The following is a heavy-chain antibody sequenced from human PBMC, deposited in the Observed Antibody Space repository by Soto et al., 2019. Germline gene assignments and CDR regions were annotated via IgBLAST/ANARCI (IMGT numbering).Heavy chain of an antibody. V-gene: IGHV1-46*01. D-gene: IGHD1-26*01. Sequence: QVQLVQSGAEVKKPGASVNVSCKASGYTFTSYYMHWVRQAPGQGLEWMGIINPRGGSTTYAQKFQGRVTVTRDTSTSTVYMELSNLRSDDTAIYYFARVALSGGGWLDPWGQGTLVTVSS. CDR1: GYTFTSYY. CDR3: ARVALSGGGWLDP. J-gene: IGHJ5*02. CDR2: INPRGGST.